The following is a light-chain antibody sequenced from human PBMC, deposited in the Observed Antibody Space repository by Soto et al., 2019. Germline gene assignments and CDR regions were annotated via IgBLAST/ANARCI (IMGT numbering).Light chain of an antibody. V-gene: IGKV1-33*01. CDR2: DAS. CDR1: QDIGRS. Sequence: DIPMTQSPSSLSASVGDRVTITCQASQDIGRSLTWHQQKPGKAPNLLIYDASTLETGVPSRFSGSGSRTDFSFTISSLQPADIATYFCQQYENYPMTFGQGTKLEIK. CDR3: QQYENYPMT. J-gene: IGKJ2*01.